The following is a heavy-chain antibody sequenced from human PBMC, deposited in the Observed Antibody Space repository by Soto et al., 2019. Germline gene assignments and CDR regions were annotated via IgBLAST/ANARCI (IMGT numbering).Heavy chain of an antibody. Sequence: PSQTLSLTCDISGDSVSSNIAAWNWIRQSPSRGLEWLGRTYFRSKWYNDYAVSVKSRITINRDTSKNQFSLQLNFVTPEDTAVYYCARAPAGFGLVIVGYYFDFWGQGTLVTVSS. J-gene: IGHJ4*02. V-gene: IGHV6-1*01. CDR2: TYFRSKWYN. CDR3: ARAPAGFGLVIVGYYFDF. CDR1: GDSVSSNIAA. D-gene: IGHD3-3*01.